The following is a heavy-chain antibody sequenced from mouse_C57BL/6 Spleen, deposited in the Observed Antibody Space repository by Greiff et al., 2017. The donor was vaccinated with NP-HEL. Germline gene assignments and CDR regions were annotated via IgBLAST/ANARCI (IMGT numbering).Heavy chain of an antibody. CDR2: IDPETGGT. CDR1: GYTFTDYE. J-gene: IGHJ4*01. V-gene: IGHV1-15*01. CDR3: TIYYDYFHYYAMDY. Sequence: VKLQESGAELVRPGASVTLSCKASGYTFTDYEMHWVKQTPVHGLEWIGAIDPETGGTAYNQKFKGKAILTADKSSSTAYMELRSLTSEDSAVYYCTIYYDYFHYYAMDYWGQGTSVTVSS. D-gene: IGHD2-4*01.